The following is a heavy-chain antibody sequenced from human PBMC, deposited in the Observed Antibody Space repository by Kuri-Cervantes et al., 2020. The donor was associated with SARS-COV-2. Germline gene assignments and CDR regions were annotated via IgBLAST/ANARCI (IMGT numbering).Heavy chain of an antibody. CDR1: GFTFSNAW. CDR3: AKDSLSSGWPLSNLLK. J-gene: IGHJ4*02. V-gene: IGHV3-23*01. CDR2: ISGSGGST. D-gene: IGHD6-19*01. Sequence: GGSLRLSCAASGFTFSNAWMSWVRQAPRKGLEWVSAISGSGGSTYYADSVKGRFTISRDNSKNTLYLQMNSLRAEDTAVYYCAKDSLSSGWPLSNLLKWGQGTLVTVSS.